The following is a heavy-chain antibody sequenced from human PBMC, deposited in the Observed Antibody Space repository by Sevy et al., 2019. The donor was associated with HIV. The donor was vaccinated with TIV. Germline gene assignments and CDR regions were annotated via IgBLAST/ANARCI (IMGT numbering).Heavy chain of an antibody. CDR1: GFTFSSYG. CDR2: ISYDGSNK. V-gene: IGHV3-30*03. CDR3: ASSSGTYESHNYYYYGMDV. D-gene: IGHD3-10*01. J-gene: IGHJ6*02. Sequence: GGSLRLSCAASGFTFSSYGMHWVRQAPGKGLEWGAVISYDGSNKYYADSVKGRLTISRDNSKNTLYLQMNSLRAEDTAVYYCASSSGTYESHNYYYYGMDVWGQWTTVTVSS.